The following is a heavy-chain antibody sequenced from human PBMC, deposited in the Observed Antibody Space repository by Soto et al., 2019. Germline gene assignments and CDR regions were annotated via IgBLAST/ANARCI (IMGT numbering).Heavy chain of an antibody. D-gene: IGHD3-10*01. Sequence: PGGSLRLSCAASGFTFSSYAMSWVRQAPGKGLEWASAISGSGGSTYYADSVKGRFTISRDNSKNTLYLQMNSLRAEDTAVYYCAVYGSGSYYSYYYYGMDVWGQGTTVTVSS. CDR3: AVYGSGSYYSYYYYGMDV. J-gene: IGHJ6*02. CDR1: GFTFSSYA. CDR2: ISGSGGST. V-gene: IGHV3-23*01.